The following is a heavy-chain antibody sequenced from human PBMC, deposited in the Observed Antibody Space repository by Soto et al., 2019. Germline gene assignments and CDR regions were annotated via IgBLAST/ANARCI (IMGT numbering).Heavy chain of an antibody. Sequence: GSLRLSCAASGFTVSSNYMSWVRQAPGKGLEWVSVIYSGGSTYYADSVKGRFTISRDNFKNTLYLQMNSLRAEDTAVYYCARDLTSSAWFDPWGQGTLVTVSS. J-gene: IGHJ5*02. CDR1: GFTVSSNY. CDR2: IYSGGST. CDR3: ARDLTSSAWFDP. V-gene: IGHV3-53*01. D-gene: IGHD2-2*01.